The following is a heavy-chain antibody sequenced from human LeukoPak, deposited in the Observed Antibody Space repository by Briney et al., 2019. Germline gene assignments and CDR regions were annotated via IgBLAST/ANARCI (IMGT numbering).Heavy chain of an antibody. CDR2: IWYDGSNK. Sequence: GGSLRLSCAASGFTVSTYTMNWVRQAPGKGLEWVAVIWYDGSNKYYADSVKGRFTISRDNPKNTLFLQMNSLRAEDTAVYYCARDQGSEGYYYGMDVRGQGTTVTVSS. J-gene: IGHJ6*02. CDR1: GFTVSTYT. CDR3: ARDQGSEGYYYGMDV. V-gene: IGHV3-33*08.